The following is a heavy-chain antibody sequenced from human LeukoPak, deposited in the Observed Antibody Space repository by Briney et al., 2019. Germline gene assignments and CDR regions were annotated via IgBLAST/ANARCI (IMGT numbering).Heavy chain of an antibody. Sequence: SVTVSCTASGYTFTSYAISWVRQAPGQGLEWMGGIIPIFGTANYAQKFQGRVTITADESTSTAYMELSSLRSEDTAVYYCVLRGYYDSAGSTAFDIWGQGTMVTVS. D-gene: IGHD3-22*01. CDR3: VLRGYYDSAGSTAFDI. J-gene: IGHJ3*02. CDR2: IIPIFGTA. CDR1: GYTFTSYA. V-gene: IGHV1-69*13.